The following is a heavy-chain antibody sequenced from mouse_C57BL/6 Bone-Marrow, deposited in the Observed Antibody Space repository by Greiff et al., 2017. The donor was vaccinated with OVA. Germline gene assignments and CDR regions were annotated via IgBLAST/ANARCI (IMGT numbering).Heavy chain of an antibody. D-gene: IGHD2-2*01. J-gene: IGHJ4*01. CDR1: EYEFPSHD. CDR2: INSDGGST. V-gene: IGHV5-2*01. CDR3: ARQVTTEGDYAMDY. Sequence: EVMLVESGGGLVQPGESLKLSCESNEYEFPSHDMSWVRKTPEKRLELVAAINSDGGSTYYPDTMERRFIISRDNTKKTLYLQMSSLRSEDTALYYCARQVTTEGDYAMDYWGQGTSVTVSS.